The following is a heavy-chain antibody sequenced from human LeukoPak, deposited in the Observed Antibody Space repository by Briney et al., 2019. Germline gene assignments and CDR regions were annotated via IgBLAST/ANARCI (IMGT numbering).Heavy chain of an antibody. CDR2: ISSSSYI. CDR1: GFTFSSYI. V-gene: IGHV3-21*01. Sequence: PGGSLRLSCAASGFTFSSYIMNWVRQAPGKGLEWVSSISSSSYIYYADSVKGRFTISRDNAKNSLYLQMNSLRAEDTAVYYCARRGDHSSSWYSPGDYWGQGTLVTVSS. CDR3: ARRGDHSSSWYSPGDY. D-gene: IGHD6-13*01. J-gene: IGHJ4*02.